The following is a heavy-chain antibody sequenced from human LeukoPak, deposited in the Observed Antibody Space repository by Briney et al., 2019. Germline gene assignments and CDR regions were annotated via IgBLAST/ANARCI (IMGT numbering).Heavy chain of an antibody. Sequence: GGSLRLSCAASGFSFTGYAMHWVRLAPGKGLEWVAMISYDGNDKYYADSVKGRFTISRDNSKNTLYLQMNSLRAEDTAVYYCAKDPLAYCSSTSCRSPLSFDPWGQGTLVTVSS. CDR3: AKDPLAYCSSTSCRSPLSFDP. D-gene: IGHD2-2*01. CDR2: ISYDGNDK. CDR1: GFSFTGYA. J-gene: IGHJ5*02. V-gene: IGHV3-30-3*01.